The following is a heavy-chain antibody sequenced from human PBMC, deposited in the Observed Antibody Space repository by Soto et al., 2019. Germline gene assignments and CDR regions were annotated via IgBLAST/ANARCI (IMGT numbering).Heavy chain of an antibody. CDR2: IRTKSNNFAT. D-gene: IGHD3-10*01. Sequence: QPGGSLRLSCAASGFTRSGSDIHWVRQAAGKGLEWVGRIRTKSNNFATSYAESVRGRFTISRDDSDNTASLQMSSLKTEETAIYYCSRHQEGRSMVFYGMDVWGQGTTVTVSS. CDR3: SRHQEGRSMVFYGMDV. CDR1: GFTRSGSD. J-gene: IGHJ6*02. V-gene: IGHV3-73*01.